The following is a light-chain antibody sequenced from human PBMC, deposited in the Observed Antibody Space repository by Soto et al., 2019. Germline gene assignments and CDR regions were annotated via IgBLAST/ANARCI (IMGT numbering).Light chain of an antibody. CDR3: GAWYSSLNIAV. Sequence: QSVLTQPPSVSAAPGQKVTISCSGSNSNIGNNYVSWYQQLPGTAPKLLIYDNNKRPSGIPDRFSGSRSGTSATLGITGLQTGDEADYYCGAWYSSLNIAVFGGGTQLTVL. CDR2: DNN. CDR1: NSNIGNNY. V-gene: IGLV1-51*01. J-gene: IGLJ7*01.